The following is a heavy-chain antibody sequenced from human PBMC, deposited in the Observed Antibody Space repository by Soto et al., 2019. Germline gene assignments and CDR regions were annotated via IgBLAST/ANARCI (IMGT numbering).Heavy chain of an antibody. V-gene: IGHV1-18*01. CDR3: ARDLASYYDSSGYYLVGY. J-gene: IGHJ4*01. CDR1: GYTFASYG. Sequence: ASVKVSWTASGYTFASYGISWVRQAPGQGLEWMGWISAYNGNTNYAQKLQGRVTMTTDTSTSTAYMELRSLRSDDTAVYYCARDLASYYDSSGYYLVGYWGQ. D-gene: IGHD3-22*01. CDR2: ISAYNGNT.